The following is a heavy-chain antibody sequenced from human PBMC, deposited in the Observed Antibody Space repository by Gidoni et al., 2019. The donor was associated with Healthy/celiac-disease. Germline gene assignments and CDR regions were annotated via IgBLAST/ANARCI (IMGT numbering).Heavy chain of an antibody. Sequence: SSGYYWGWIRQPPGKGLEWIGSIYHSGSTYYNPSLKSRVTISVDTSKNQFSLKLSSVTAADTAVYYCARGVTTVVTVDYWGQGTLVTVSS. CDR1: SSGYY. V-gene: IGHV4-38-2*02. CDR3: ARGVTTVVTVDY. D-gene: IGHD4-17*01. J-gene: IGHJ4*02. CDR2: IYHSGST.